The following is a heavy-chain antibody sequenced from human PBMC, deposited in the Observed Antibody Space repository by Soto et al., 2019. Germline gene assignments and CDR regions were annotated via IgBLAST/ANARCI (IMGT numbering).Heavy chain of an antibody. CDR2: IYHSGNT. Sequence: LSLTCAVSGGSISSGGYSWTWIRQPPGKGLEWIGYIYHSGNTYYNPSLKGRVTISGDRSKNQFTLKLSSVTAADTAVYYCASNVAADDDLDVWGQGTMVTVSS. V-gene: IGHV4-30-2*01. CDR1: GGSISSGGYS. J-gene: IGHJ3*01. CDR3: ASNVAADDDLDV. D-gene: IGHD2-15*01.